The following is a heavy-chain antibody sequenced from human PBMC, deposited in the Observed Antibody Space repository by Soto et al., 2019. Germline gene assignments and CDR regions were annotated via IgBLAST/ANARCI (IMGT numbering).Heavy chain of an antibody. CDR2: ISYHGSDK. Sequence: TGGSLRLSCAASGFTFSSDAMHGGRQAPGKGLEWVAVISYHGSDKYYADSVNGRFTISRDNSKNTLYLQMNSLRTEDTAVYYCARSRFYYDTSDYLDYWGQGTLVTVSS. V-gene: IGHV3-30-3*01. D-gene: IGHD3-22*01. J-gene: IGHJ4*02. CDR3: ARSRFYYDTSDYLDY. CDR1: GFTFSSDA.